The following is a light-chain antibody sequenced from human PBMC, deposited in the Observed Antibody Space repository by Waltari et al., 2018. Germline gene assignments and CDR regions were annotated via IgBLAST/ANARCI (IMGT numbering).Light chain of an antibody. CDR1: QCVSNSY. V-gene: IGKV3-20*01. Sequence: ELVLTQSPGTLSLSPGERATLSCRASQCVSNSYLAWYQQKPGQAPRLLIYGASSRATGIPDRFGGSGSGTDFTLTISRLEPEDFAVYYCQQYGNSPWTFGQGTKVGIK. CDR2: GAS. CDR3: QQYGNSPWT. J-gene: IGKJ1*01.